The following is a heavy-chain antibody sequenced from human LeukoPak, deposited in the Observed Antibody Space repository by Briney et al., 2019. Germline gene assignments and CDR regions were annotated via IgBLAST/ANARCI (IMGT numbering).Heavy chain of an antibody. Sequence: ASVTVSCKASGYTFTTYTIHWVRQAPGQRLEWMGWINAGNGNTKYSQEFQDRVTITRDTSASTAYMELSSLRSEDMAVYYCARARYETRIWPKSRYDYYHYMDVWGKGTTVTVSS. CDR2: INAGNGNT. D-gene: IGHD3-3*01. J-gene: IGHJ6*03. CDR3: ARARYETRIWPKSRYDYYHYMDV. V-gene: IGHV1-3*03. CDR1: GYTFTTYT.